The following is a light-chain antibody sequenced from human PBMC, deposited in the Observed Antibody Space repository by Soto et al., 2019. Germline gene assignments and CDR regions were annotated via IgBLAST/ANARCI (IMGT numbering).Light chain of an antibody. Sequence: DIQMTQSPSSLSASVGDRVTITCRASQSISSYLAWYQQKPGKAPKLLIYAASILQTGVPSRFSGSGSGTDFTLTISSLQPEDFATYFCQQANAFPTFGQGTRLEIK. CDR3: QQANAFPT. V-gene: IGKV1-12*01. CDR1: QSISSY. CDR2: AAS. J-gene: IGKJ5*01.